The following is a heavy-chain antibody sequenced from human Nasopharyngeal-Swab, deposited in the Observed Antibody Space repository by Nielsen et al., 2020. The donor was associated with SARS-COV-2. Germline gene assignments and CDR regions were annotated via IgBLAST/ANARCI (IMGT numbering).Heavy chain of an antibody. V-gene: IGHV1-3*01. J-gene: IGHJ6*02. CDR3: AAAISSSWYHYYYYGMDV. Sequence: ASVKVSCKASGYTFTSYALHWVRQAPGQRLEWMGWINGGNGNTKYSQKFQERVTITRDMSTSTAYMELSGLRSEDTAVYYCAAAISSSWYHYYYYGMDVWGQGTTVTVSS. D-gene: IGHD6-13*01. CDR2: INGGNGNT. CDR1: GYTFTSYA.